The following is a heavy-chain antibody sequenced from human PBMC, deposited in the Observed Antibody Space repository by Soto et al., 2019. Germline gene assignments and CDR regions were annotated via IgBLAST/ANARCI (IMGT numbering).Heavy chain of an antibody. CDR2: IIPIFGTA. V-gene: IGHV1-69*13. CDR1: GGTFSSYA. CDR3: AQTVTNNYYYGMDV. D-gene: IGHD4-17*01. J-gene: IGHJ6*02. Sequence: SVKVSCKASGGTFSSYAISWVRQAPGQGLEWMGGIIPIFGTANYAQKFQGRVTITADESTSTAYMELSSLRSEDTAVYYCAQTVTNNYYYGMDVWGQGTTVTVSS.